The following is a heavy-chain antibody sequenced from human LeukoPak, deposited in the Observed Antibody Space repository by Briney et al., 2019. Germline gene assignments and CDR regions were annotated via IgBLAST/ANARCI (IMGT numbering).Heavy chain of an antibody. CDR3: ARGMIAELYYFDY. J-gene: IGHJ4*02. Sequence: SVKVSXXXSGXXFSSXAISWVRQAPGQGLEWMGGIIPIFDTANYAQKFQGRVTITADESTSTAYMELSSLRSEDTAVYYCARGMIAELYYFDYWGQGTLVTVSS. CDR1: GXXFSSXA. D-gene: IGHD3-22*01. V-gene: IGHV1-69*13. CDR2: IIPIFDTA.